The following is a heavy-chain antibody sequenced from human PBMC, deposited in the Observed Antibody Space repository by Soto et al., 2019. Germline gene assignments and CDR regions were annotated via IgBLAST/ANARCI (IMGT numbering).Heavy chain of an antibody. J-gene: IGHJ6*02. CDR3: ARVLTYYYGSGSNPRYGMDV. CDR1: GGSFSGYY. CDR2: INHSGST. Sequence: SETLSLTCAVYGGSFSGYYWSWIRQPPGKGLEWIGEINHSGSTNYNPSLKSRVTISVDTSKNQFSLKLSSVTAADTAVYYCARVLTYYYGSGSNPRYGMDVWGQGTTVTVSS. D-gene: IGHD3-10*01. V-gene: IGHV4-34*01.